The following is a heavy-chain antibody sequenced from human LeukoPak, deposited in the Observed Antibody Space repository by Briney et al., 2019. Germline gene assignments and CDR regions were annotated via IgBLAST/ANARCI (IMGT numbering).Heavy chain of an antibody. D-gene: IGHD3-22*01. J-gene: IGHJ5*02. Sequence: GGSLRLSCAASGFTFSSYSMNWVRQAPGKGLEWVSYISSSSSTIYYADSVKGRFTISRDNSKNTLYLQMDSLRAEDTAVYYCARAPYDSSGYYYDQWGQGTLVTVSS. CDR2: ISSSSSTI. V-gene: IGHV3-48*01. CDR3: ARAPYDSSGYYYDQ. CDR1: GFTFSSYS.